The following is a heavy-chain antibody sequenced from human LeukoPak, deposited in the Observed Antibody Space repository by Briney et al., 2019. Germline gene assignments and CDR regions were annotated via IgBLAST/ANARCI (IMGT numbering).Heavy chain of an antibody. V-gene: IGHV4-39*01. CDR3: ASKADYYFDY. J-gene: IGHJ4*02. Sequence: PSETLSLTCAVSGASISGSGYYLGWIRQPPGKGLEWIGNIYYTGNTYYNASLQSRVTISIDTSKNQFSLKLSSVTAADTAVYYCASKADYYFDYWGQGTLVTVSS. CDR1: GASISGSGYY. D-gene: IGHD2-21*02. CDR2: IYYTGNT.